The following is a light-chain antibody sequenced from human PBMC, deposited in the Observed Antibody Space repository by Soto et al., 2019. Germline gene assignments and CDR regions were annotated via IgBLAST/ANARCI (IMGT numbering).Light chain of an antibody. Sequence: QSVLTQPPSVSAAPGQKVTISCSGGGSNTGNNFVSWYQQFPETAPKLLIYDTDKRPSGIRDRFSGSKSGTSATLGITRLQTGDEADYYCGTWDSALSLWLFGGGTKLTVL. V-gene: IGLV1-51*01. CDR3: GTWDSALSLWL. CDR2: DTD. CDR1: GSNTGNNF. J-gene: IGLJ3*02.